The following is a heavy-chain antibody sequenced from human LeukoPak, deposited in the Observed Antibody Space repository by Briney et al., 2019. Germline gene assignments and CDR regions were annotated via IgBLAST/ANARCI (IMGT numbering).Heavy chain of an antibody. Sequence: ASVTVSCKASGYTFTSYGISWVRQAPGQGLEWMGWISAYNGNTNYAQKLQGRVTMTTDTSTSTAYMELRSLRSDDTAVYYCARVVSAGIGSYYFDYWGQGTLVTVSS. V-gene: IGHV1-18*01. CDR2: ISAYNGNT. J-gene: IGHJ4*02. CDR1: GYTFTSYG. CDR3: ARVVSAGIGSYYFDY. D-gene: IGHD6-13*01.